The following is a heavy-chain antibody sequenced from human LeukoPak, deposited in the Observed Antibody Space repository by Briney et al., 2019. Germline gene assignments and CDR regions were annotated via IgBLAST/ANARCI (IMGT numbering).Heavy chain of an antibody. Sequence: PGGSLRLSCAAAGFKFSDYYMTWIRQAPGKGLEWVSYISNSSDSIYYADSVEGRFTISRDNAKNSLYLQMNSLRAEDTAVYYCARDYRNSGALGYWGQGTLVTVSS. D-gene: IGHD2-15*01. J-gene: IGHJ4*02. CDR3: ARDYRNSGALGY. V-gene: IGHV3-11*04. CDR1: GFKFSDYY. CDR2: ISNSSDSI.